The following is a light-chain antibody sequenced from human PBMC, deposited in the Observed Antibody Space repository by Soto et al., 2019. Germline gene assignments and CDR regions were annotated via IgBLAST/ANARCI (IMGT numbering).Light chain of an antibody. V-gene: IGKV1-6*01. CDR3: LQDYNYPRT. Sequence: ALQMTQSPSSLSASVGDRVTITCRASQDIRTELGWYQQKPGKAPKLLIYGATTLQSGVPSRFSGSGSGTDFTLTISGLPPEDFATYYCLQDYNYPRTFGQGTKVEVK. CDR2: GAT. CDR1: QDIRTE. J-gene: IGKJ1*01.